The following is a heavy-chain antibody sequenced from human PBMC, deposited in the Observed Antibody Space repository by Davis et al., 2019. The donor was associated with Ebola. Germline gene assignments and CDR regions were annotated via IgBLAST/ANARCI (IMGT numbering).Heavy chain of an antibody. D-gene: IGHD2-2*01. Sequence: SVKVSCKASGGTFSSYAISWVRQAPGQGLEWMGGIIPIFGTANYAQKFQGRVTITADESTSTAYMELSSLRSEDTAVYYCAREREWDQLPQFDPWGQGTLVTVSS. V-gene: IGHV1-69*13. CDR3: AREREWDQLPQFDP. J-gene: IGHJ5*02. CDR2: IIPIFGTA. CDR1: GGTFSSYA.